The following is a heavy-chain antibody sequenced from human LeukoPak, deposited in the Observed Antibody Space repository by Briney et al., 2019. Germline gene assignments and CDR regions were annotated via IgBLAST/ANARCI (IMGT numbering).Heavy chain of an antibody. CDR1: GFAFSTYW. CDR2: ISYDGSNK. CDR3: AKGMSWAGPLDAFDI. Sequence: PGGSLRLSCAASGFAFSTYWMNWVRQAPGKGLEWVAVISYDGSNKYYADSVKGRFTISRDNSKNTLYLQMNSLRAEDTAVYYCAKGMSWAGPLDAFDIWGQGTMVTVSS. J-gene: IGHJ3*02. V-gene: IGHV3-30*18. D-gene: IGHD6-19*01.